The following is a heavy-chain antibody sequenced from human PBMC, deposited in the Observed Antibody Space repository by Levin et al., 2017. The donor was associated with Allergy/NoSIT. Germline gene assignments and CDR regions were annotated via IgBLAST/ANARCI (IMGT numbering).Heavy chain of an antibody. CDR3: VRQPGLFRVAVGFDY. V-gene: IGHV4-39*01. CDR1: GGSFSSSSYY. CDR2: IYYTGST. Sequence: SETLSLTCSVSGGSFSSSSYYWGWIRQPPGRGLEWIGNIYYTGSTYYNPSLKSRVSISVDKSKNQLSLNLISVTAADTAVYYCVRQPGLFRVAVGFDYWSQGALVTVSS. J-gene: IGHJ4*02.